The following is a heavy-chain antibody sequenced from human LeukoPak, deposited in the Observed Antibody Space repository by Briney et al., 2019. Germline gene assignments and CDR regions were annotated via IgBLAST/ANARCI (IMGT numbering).Heavy chain of an antibody. CDR1: GFTFKLYW. CDR3: IRGGPSTWS. Sequence: GGSLRLSCAASGFTFKLYWMHWVRQVPGRGPVWVSRINHDGSDTIYADSVRGRFTISRDDAKNTLYLQMNNLRAEDTAVYYCIRGGPSTWSWGQGTLVTVSS. D-gene: IGHD2-15*01. CDR2: INHDGSDT. V-gene: IGHV3-74*01. J-gene: IGHJ5*02.